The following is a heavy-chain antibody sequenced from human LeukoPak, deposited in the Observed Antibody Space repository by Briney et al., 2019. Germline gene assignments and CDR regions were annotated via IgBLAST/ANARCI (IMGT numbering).Heavy chain of an antibody. Sequence: GGSLRLSCAASGFTFSSYAMHWVRQAPGKGLEWVAVISYDGSNKYYADSVKGRFTISRDNSKNTLYLQMNSLRAEDTAVYYCAKRWEMATIKWLYYYYGMDVWGQGTTVTVSS. CDR1: GFTFSSYA. D-gene: IGHD5-24*01. CDR3: AKRWEMATIKWLYYYYGMDV. V-gene: IGHV3-30-3*02. J-gene: IGHJ6*02. CDR2: ISYDGSNK.